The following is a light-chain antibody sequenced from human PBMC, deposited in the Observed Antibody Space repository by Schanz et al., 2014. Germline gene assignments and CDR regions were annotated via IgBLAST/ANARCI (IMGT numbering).Light chain of an antibody. CDR2: EGS. V-gene: IGLV2-23*01. CDR1: SSDVGNYGL. Sequence: QSVLTQPASVSGSPGQWITISCTGTSSDVGNYGLVSWYQLHPGKAPKLIIYEGSQRPSTVSNRFSGSKSGNTASLTISGLQAEDEADYYCCSYAGSSTWVFGGGTKLTVL. CDR3: CSYAGSSTWV. J-gene: IGLJ3*02.